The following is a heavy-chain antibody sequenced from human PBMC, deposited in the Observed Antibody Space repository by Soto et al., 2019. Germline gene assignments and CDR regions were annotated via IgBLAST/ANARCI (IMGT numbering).Heavy chain of an antibody. J-gene: IGHJ5*02. D-gene: IGHD1-26*01. CDR3: ARMVGATSSWFDP. Sequence: SETLSLTCTVSGGSISSGDYYWSWIRQPPGKGLEWIGYIYYSGSTNYNPSLKSRVTISVDTSKNQFSLKLSSVTAADTAVYYCARMVGATSSWFDPWGQGTLVTVSS. V-gene: IGHV4-61*08. CDR2: IYYSGST. CDR1: GGSISSGDYY.